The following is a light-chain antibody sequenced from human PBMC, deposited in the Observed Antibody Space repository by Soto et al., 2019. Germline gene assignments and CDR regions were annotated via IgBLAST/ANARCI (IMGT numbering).Light chain of an antibody. Sequence: EIVLTQSPATLSLSPGESATLSCRATRSASSYLAWYQQKPGQAPRLLIYDASSRPTDIPARFSGSGSGTDFTLIISSLEPEDFALYYCQQRSNWPITFGQRTRLEI. CDR3: QQRSNWPIT. CDR1: RSASSY. CDR2: DAS. V-gene: IGKV3-11*01. J-gene: IGKJ5*01.